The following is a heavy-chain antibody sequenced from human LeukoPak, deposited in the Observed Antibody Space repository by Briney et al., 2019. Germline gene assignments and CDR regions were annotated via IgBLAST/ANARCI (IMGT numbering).Heavy chain of an antibody. V-gene: IGHV3-30*03. D-gene: IGHD2-2*01. CDR1: GFIFSSYG. J-gene: IGHJ4*02. Sequence: GGSLRLSCAASGFIFSSYGMHWVRQAPGKGLEWVAIISNDESTKNYADSVKGRFTISRDNSKNTLYLQMNSLRAEDTAVYYCARRCSSTSCYYGDYWGQGTLVTVSS. CDR2: ISNDESTK. CDR3: ARRCSSTSCYYGDY.